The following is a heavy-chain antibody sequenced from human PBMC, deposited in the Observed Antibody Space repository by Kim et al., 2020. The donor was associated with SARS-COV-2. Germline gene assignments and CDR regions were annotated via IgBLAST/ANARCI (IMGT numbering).Heavy chain of an antibody. J-gene: IGHJ6*02. CDR3: ARDPHIVVVPAAMGGYYYYGMEV. D-gene: IGHD2-2*01. Sequence: SETLSLTCAVSGGSISSSNWWSWVRQPPGKGLEWIGEIYHSGSTNYNPSLKSRVTISVDKSKNQFSLKLSSVTAADTAVYYCARDPHIVVVPAAMGGYYYYGMEVWGQGTTVTVSS. CDR2: IYHSGST. CDR1: GGSISSSNW. V-gene: IGHV4-4*02.